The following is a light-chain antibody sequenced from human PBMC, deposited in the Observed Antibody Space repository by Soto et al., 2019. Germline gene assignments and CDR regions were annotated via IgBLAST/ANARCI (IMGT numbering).Light chain of an antibody. CDR1: QYVGYN. J-gene: IGKJ5*01. CDR2: GAS. V-gene: IGKV3-20*01. CDR3: QHYGAAPIT. Sequence: ETVLTQSPATLSLSPGDRATLSCRASQYVGYNLAWYQQIPGQSPKLLIFGASIRATGIADKFSGSGSGTDFTLTISRLEPEDFALYFCQHYGAAPITFGRGTRLEIK.